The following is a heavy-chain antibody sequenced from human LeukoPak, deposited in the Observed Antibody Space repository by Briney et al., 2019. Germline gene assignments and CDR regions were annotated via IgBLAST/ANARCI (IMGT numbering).Heavy chain of an antibody. J-gene: IGHJ4*02. D-gene: IGHD3-9*01. CDR1: GYTFTGHS. V-gene: IGHV1-2*02. CDR2: IKPNSGGT. CDR3: ARGPHGRIYDILTGFDY. Sequence: GASVKVSCKASGYTFTGHSMYWVRQAPGQGLEWMRWIKPNSGGTNYAQKFQGRVTMTRDTSISTAYMELSRLRSDDTAVYYCARGPHGRIYDILTGFDYWGQGTLVTVSS.